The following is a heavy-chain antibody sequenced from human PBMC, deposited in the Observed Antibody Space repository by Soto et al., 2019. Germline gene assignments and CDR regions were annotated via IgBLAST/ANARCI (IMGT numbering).Heavy chain of an antibody. CDR2: MNPNSGET. V-gene: IGHV1-8*01. J-gene: IGHJ5*02. D-gene: IGHD2-15*01. CDR3: ARVAVAARPRWYNWFDP. Sequence: QEQLVQSGAEVKKPGASVKVSCKTSGYTFTDYDINWVRQATGQGLEWIGWMNPNSGETGYAQKFQGRVTITRSASLRTASLELSSLRSEDTAVYYCARVAVAARPRWYNWFDPWGQGTLVTVSS. CDR1: GYTFTDYD.